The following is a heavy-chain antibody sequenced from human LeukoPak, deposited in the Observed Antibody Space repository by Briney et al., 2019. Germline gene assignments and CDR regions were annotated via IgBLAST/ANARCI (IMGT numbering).Heavy chain of an antibody. D-gene: IGHD1-26*01. J-gene: IGHJ4*02. V-gene: IGHV3-11*01. CDR2: IGTRSNPI. Sequence: KTGGSLRLSCAASGFSFSGFYMSWIRQAPGMGLEWISYIGTRSNPIYYADSVKGRFTISRDDAKNSLYLQMNSLRDEDTAVYFCAREARGSGRDFDYWGQGILVTVSS. CDR3: AREARGSGRDFDY. CDR1: GFSFSGFY.